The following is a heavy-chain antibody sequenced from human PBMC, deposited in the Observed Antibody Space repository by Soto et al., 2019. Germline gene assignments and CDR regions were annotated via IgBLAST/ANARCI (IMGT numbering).Heavy chain of an antibody. CDR1: GFTFSDYY. D-gene: IGHD5-18*01. J-gene: IGHJ4*02. CDR2: ISSSGSTI. Sequence: PGGSLRLSCAASGFTFSDYYMSWIRQAPGKGLEWVSYISSSGSTIYYADSVKGRFTISRDNAKSSLYLQMNGLRAEDTAVYYCARESSGYSYGYVDYWGQGTLVTVSS. V-gene: IGHV3-11*01. CDR3: ARESSGYSYGYVDY.